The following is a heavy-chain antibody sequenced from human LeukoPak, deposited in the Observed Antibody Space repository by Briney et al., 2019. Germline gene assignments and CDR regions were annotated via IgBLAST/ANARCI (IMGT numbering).Heavy chain of an antibody. CDR2: IYYSGST. Sequence: SETLSLTCTVSGGSISSGGYYWSWIRQHPGKGLEWIGYIYYSGSTYYNPSLKSRVTISVDTSKNQFSLKLSSVTAADTAVYYCARGRVAVAGFALYYYYGMDVWGQGTTVTVSS. CDR3: ARGRVAVAGFALYYYYGMDV. D-gene: IGHD6-19*01. CDR1: GGSISSGGYY. V-gene: IGHV4-31*03. J-gene: IGHJ6*02.